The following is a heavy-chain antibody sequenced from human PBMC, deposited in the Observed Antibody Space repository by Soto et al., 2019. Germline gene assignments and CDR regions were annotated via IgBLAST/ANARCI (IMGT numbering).Heavy chain of an antibody. CDR1: GFTFSNYW. D-gene: IGHD3-16*01. CDR3: ARDRLTRDMLRFDY. V-gene: IGHV3-7*01. CDR2: IKQDGSEK. Sequence: EVQLVESGGGLVQPGESLTVSCAASGFTFSNYWMSWVRQAPEKGLEWVANIKQDGSEKNYVDSVKGRCTISRDNAKNSRYLQMNSLRAEDTAVYYCARDRLTRDMLRFDYWGQGSLVTVSS. J-gene: IGHJ4*02.